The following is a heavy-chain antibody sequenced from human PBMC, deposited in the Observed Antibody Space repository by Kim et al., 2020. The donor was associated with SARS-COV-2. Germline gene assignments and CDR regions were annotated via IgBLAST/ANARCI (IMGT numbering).Heavy chain of an antibody. J-gene: IGHJ2*01. CDR1: GYSFTSYW. CDR2: IDPSDSYT. D-gene: IGHD6-19*01. CDR3: ARLAVEPYWYFDL. Sequence: GESLKISCKGSGYSFTSYWISWVRQMPGKGLEWMGRIDPSDSYTNYSPSFPGHVTIPADKSISTAYLQWSSLKASDTAMYYCARLAVEPYWYFDLWGRGTLVTVSS. V-gene: IGHV5-10-1*01.